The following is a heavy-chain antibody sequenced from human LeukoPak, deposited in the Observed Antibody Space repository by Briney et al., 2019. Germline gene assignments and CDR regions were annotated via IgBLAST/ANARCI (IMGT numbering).Heavy chain of an antibody. Sequence: PSEALSLTCAVSGYSISIGYYWGWIRQPPGKGLEWIGSIYHSGSTYYNPSLKSRVTISVDTSKNQFSLKLSSVTAADTAAYYCARHRRIVVVPAAGGLWFDPWGQGTLVTVSS. D-gene: IGHD2-2*01. J-gene: IGHJ5*02. CDR3: ARHRRIVVVPAAGGLWFDP. V-gene: IGHV4-38-2*01. CDR2: IYHSGST. CDR1: GYSISIGYY.